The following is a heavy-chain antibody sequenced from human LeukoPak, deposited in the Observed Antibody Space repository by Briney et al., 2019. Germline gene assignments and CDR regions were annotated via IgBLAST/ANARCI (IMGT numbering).Heavy chain of an antibody. V-gene: IGHV4-4*07. Sequence: SETLSLTCTVSGGSISSYYWSWIRQPAGKGLEWIGRIYTSGSTNYNPSLKSRVTMSVDTSKNQFSLKLSSVTAVDTAVYYCARGGNYYYGSGSFNFDYWGQGTLVTVSS. CDR1: GGSISSYY. D-gene: IGHD3-10*01. CDR3: ARGGNYYYGSGSFNFDY. CDR2: IYTSGST. J-gene: IGHJ4*02.